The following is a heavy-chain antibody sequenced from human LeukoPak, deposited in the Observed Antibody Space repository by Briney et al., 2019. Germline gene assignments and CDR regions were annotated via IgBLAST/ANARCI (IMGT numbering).Heavy chain of an antibody. J-gene: IGHJ6*02. CDR3: ARDLGQLVDLINYGMDV. CDR2: ISSSSSYI. V-gene: IGHV3-21*01. D-gene: IGHD6-13*01. Sequence: GGSLRLSCAASGFTFSSYSMNWVRQAPGKGLEWVSSISSSSSYIYYADSVKGRFTISRDNAKNSLYLQMNSLRAEDTAVYYCARDLGQLVDLINYGMDVWGQGTTVTVSS. CDR1: GFTFSSYS.